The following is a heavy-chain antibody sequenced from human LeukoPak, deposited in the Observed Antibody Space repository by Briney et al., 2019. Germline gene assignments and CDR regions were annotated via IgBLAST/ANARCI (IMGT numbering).Heavy chain of an antibody. J-gene: IGHJ3*02. CDR3: ARFNGDYYHDSSGYPDAFDI. Sequence: PSETLSLTCTVSGGSISSSSYYWGWIRQPPGKGLEWIGSIYYSGSTYYNPSLKSRVTISVDTSKNQFSLKLSSVTAADTAVYYCARFNGDYYHDSSGYPDAFDIWGQGTMVTVSS. CDR2: IYYSGST. V-gene: IGHV4-39*01. CDR1: GGSISSSSYY. D-gene: IGHD3-22*01.